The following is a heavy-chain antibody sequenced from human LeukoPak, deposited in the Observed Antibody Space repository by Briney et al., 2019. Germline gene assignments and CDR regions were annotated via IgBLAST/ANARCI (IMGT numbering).Heavy chain of an antibody. D-gene: IGHD3-22*01. CDR1: GFTFSSYA. V-gene: IGHV3-23*01. CDR3: AKDIGYDSSGLPGI. CDR2: ISGSGGST. J-gene: IGHJ3*02. Sequence: SGGSLRLSCAASGFTFSSYAMSWVRQAPGKGLEWVSAISGSGGSTYYADSVKGRFTISRDNSKNTLYLQMNSLRAEDTAVYYCAKDIGYDSSGLPGIWGQGTMVTVSS.